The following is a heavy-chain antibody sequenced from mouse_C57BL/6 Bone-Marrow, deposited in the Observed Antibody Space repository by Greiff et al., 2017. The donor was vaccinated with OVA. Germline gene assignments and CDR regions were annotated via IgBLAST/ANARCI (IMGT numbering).Heavy chain of an antibody. V-gene: IGHV1-55*01. CDR1: GYTFTSYW. CDR2: IYPGSGST. J-gene: IGHJ2*01. D-gene: IGHD2-3*01. Sequence: VQLQQPGAELVKPGASVKMSCKASGYTFTSYWITWVKQRPGQGLEWIGDIYPGSGSTNYNEKFKGKATLTVDKSSSTAYMLLSSLTSEDSAVYFCARGRWLLRDYWGQGTTLTVSS. CDR3: ARGRWLLRDY.